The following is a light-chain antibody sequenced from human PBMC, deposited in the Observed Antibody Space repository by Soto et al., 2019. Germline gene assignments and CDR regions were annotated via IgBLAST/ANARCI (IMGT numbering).Light chain of an antibody. CDR2: AAS. J-gene: IGKJ1*01. CDR1: QDINSR. V-gene: IGKV1-12*01. CDR3: LQVKSFPRT. Sequence: DIQMTQSPSSVSASVGDTVTMPCRASQDINSRLAWFQQKPGRAPKYLIQAASILQSGFPSRFAGSGSGTDFTLTINTLQPEDFATYYCLQVKSFPRTFGQGTMVDIK.